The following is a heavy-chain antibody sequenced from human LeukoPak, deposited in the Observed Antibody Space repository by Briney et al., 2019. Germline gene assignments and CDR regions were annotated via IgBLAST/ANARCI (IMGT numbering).Heavy chain of an antibody. CDR1: GGSISSYY. V-gene: IGHV4-59*08. J-gene: IGHJ5*02. Sequence: SETLSLTCTVSGGSISSYYWSWIRQPPGKGLEWIGYIYYSGSTNYNPSLKSRVTISVDTSKNQFSLKLSSVTAADTAVYYCAIKLGYCSSTSCYSGWFDPWGQGTLVTVSS. CDR3: AIKLGYCSSTSCYSGWFDP. D-gene: IGHD2-2*01. CDR2: IYYSGST.